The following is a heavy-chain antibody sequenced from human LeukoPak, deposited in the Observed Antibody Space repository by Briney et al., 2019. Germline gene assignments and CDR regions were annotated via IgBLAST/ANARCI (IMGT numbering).Heavy chain of an antibody. CDR2: ISYDGSNK. CDR1: GFTFSSYG. D-gene: IGHD6-13*01. V-gene: IGHV3-30*03. CDR3: ARDPIAAVRFDY. Sequence: SLRLSCAASGFTFSSYGMHWVRQAPGKGLEWVAVISYDGSNKYYADSVKGRFTISRDNSKNTLYLQMNSLRAEDTAVYYCARDPIAAVRFDYWGQGTLVTVSS. J-gene: IGHJ4*02.